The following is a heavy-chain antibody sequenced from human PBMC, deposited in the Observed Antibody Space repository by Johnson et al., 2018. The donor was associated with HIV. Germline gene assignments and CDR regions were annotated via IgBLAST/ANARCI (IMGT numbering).Heavy chain of an antibody. J-gene: IGHJ3*02. CDR2: IGTAGDT. CDR3: AGATSAFDI. D-gene: IGHD1-26*01. Sequence: MMLVESGGGLVQPGGSLRLSCAASGFTFSSYDMHWVRQATGKRLEWVSAIGTAGDTYYPGSVKGRFTISRENAKNSLYLQMHSLRAEDTALYYCAGATSAFDIWGQGTMVTVSS. CDR1: GFTFSSYD. V-gene: IGHV3-13*01.